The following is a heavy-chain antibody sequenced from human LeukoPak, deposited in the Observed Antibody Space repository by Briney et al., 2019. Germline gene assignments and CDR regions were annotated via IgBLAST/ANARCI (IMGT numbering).Heavy chain of an antibody. Sequence: GGSLRLSCAASGFNFSIYNMNWVRQAPGEGLEWVSYLSTSSHNIYYADSVKGRFTISRDDAKNSLYLQMNSLRDEDSAVYYCARVQYDYIWGSYRSLDYWGQGALVTVSS. D-gene: IGHD3-16*02. CDR3: ARVQYDYIWGSYRSLDY. V-gene: IGHV3-48*02. J-gene: IGHJ4*02. CDR2: LSTSSHNI. CDR1: GFNFSIYN.